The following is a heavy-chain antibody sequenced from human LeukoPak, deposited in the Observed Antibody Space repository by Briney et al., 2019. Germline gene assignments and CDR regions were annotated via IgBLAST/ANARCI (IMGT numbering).Heavy chain of an antibody. J-gene: IGHJ4*02. CDR3: ARVAGAAAGFGHYFDY. D-gene: IGHD6-13*01. CDR2: IVVGSGNT. Sequence: SVKVSCKASGFTFTSSAVQWVRQARGQRLEWIGWIVVGSGNTNYAQKFQERVTITRDMSTSLVYMELSSLRSEDTAVYYCARVAGAAAGFGHYFDYWGQGTLVTVSS. V-gene: IGHV1-58*01. CDR1: GFTFTSSA.